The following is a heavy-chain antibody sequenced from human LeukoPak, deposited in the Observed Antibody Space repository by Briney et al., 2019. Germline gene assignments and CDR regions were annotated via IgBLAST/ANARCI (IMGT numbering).Heavy chain of an antibody. CDR2: INPNTGDT. CDR1: GFTFTGYY. J-gene: IGHJ4*02. Sequence: GASVKVSCKASGFTFTGYYMHWVRQAPGQGLEWMGWINPNTGDTDYAQKFQGRVTMTRDTSISTAYMELSRLRSDDTAVYYCARDRGNYGDYYFDYWGQGTQVTVSS. CDR3: ARDRGNYGDYYFDY. D-gene: IGHD4-17*01. V-gene: IGHV1-2*02.